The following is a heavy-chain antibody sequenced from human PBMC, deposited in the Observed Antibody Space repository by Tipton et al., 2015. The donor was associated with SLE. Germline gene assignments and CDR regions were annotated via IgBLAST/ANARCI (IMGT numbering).Heavy chain of an antibody. CDR1: GGSISSHY. CDR3: AGRWGMVRGAHFDL. CDR2: IYYSGST. Sequence: PGLVKPSETPSLTCTVSGGSISSHYWSWIRQPPGKGLEWIGYIYYSGSTNYNPPLKSRVTISVDTSKNQFSLKLSSVTAADTAVFYCAGRWGMVRGAHFDLWGRGTLVTVSS. D-gene: IGHD3-10*01. J-gene: IGHJ2*01. V-gene: IGHV4-59*11.